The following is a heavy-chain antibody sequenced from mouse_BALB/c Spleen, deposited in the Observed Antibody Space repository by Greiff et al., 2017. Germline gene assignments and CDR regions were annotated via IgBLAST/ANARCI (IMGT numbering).Heavy chain of an antibody. CDR2: ISDGGSYT. CDR1: GFTFSDYY. V-gene: IGHV5-4*02. Sequence: EVQLVESGGGLVKPGGSLKLSCAASGFTFSDYYMYWVRQTPEKRLEWVATISDGGSYTYYPDSVKGRFTISRDNAKNNLYLQMSSLKSEDTAMYYCARGGGNYGLSYAMDYWGQGTSVTVSS. CDR3: ARGGGNYGLSYAMDY. D-gene: IGHD2-1*01. J-gene: IGHJ4*01.